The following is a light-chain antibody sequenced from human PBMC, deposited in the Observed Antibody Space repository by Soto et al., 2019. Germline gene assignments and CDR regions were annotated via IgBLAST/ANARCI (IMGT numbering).Light chain of an antibody. CDR1: SSDVGSYNL. CDR3: CSYAGSSTFRV. J-gene: IGLJ3*02. CDR2: EVS. V-gene: IGLV2-23*02. Sequence: QSALTQPASVSRSPGQSITISCTGTSSDVGSYNLVSWYQQHPGKAPKLMIYEVSKRPSGVSNRFSGSKSGNTASLTISGLQAEDEADYYCCSYAGSSTFRVFGGGTKVTVL.